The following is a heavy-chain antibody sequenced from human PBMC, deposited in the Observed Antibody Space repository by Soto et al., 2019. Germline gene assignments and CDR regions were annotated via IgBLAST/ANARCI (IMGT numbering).Heavy chain of an antibody. V-gene: IGHV3-23*01. D-gene: IGHD4-17*01. CDR2: ISGSGDST. CDR3: VKENLRYSDYSPFDY. J-gene: IGHJ4*02. Sequence: EVQLLDSGGGLVQPGGSLRLSCAASGFTFNNYAMRWVRQTPGEGLEWVSAISGSGDSTYYADSVRGRLPISRDHSKNTLYLQMNSLRADYTAVYYCVKENLRYSDYSPFDYWGEGTLVTVSS. CDR1: GFTFNNYA.